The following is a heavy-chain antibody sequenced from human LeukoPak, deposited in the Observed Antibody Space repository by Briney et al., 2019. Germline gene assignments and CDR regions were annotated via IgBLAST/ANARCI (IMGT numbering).Heavy chain of an antibody. CDR1: GYTFTGYY. CDR3: ARDGDYYDSSGYHGILFY. V-gene: IGHV1-2*02. CDR2: INPNSGGT. J-gene: IGHJ4*02. D-gene: IGHD3-22*01. Sequence: ASVKVSCKASGYTFTGYYMHWVRQAPGQGLEWMGWINPNSGGTNYAQKFQGRVTMTRDTSISTAYMELSRLRSDDTAVYYCARDGDYYDSSGYHGILFYWGQGTLVTVSS.